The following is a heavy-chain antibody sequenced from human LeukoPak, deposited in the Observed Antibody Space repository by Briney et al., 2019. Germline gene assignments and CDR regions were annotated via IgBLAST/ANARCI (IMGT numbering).Heavy chain of an antibody. CDR2: IFHGGTT. CDR3: ARDREFPSSWAFDC. D-gene: IGHD6-13*01. CDR1: GGSISSSSYY. V-gene: IGHV4-39*07. Sequence: MASETLSLTCTVSGGSISSSSYYWGWVRLPPGKGLEWIGEIFHGGTTIYNPSLKSRVTISVDKSRNQFSLNLTSVTAADTAIYYCARDREFPSSWAFDCWGQGTLVTVSS. J-gene: IGHJ4*02.